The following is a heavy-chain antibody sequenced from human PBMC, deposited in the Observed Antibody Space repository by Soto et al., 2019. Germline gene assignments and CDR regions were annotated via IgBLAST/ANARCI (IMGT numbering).Heavy chain of an antibody. CDR2: INPSGGST. Sequence: GASVKVSCKASGYTFTSYYMHWVRQAPGQGLEWMGIINPSGGSTSYAQKFQGRVTMTRDTSTSTVYMELSSLRSEDTAVYYCARDADIVATISYYFDYWGQGTLVTVSS. J-gene: IGHJ4*02. V-gene: IGHV1-46*01. CDR3: ARDADIVATISYYFDY. D-gene: IGHD5-12*01. CDR1: GYTFTSYY.